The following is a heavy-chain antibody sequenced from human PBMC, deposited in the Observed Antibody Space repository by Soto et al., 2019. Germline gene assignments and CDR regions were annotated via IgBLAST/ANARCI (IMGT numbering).Heavy chain of an antibody. Sequence: QVQLQESGPGLVKPSETLSLTCTVSGGSIRGYYWGWIRQPPGKGLECIGYVYYTGSTNYNPSLMLRVTIPVDTTKNQFSLKLSSVTAADTAVYYCARRFDGYNYGYSMDVWGQGTSVTVSS. V-gene: IGHV4-59*08. D-gene: IGHD5-12*01. J-gene: IGHJ6*02. CDR2: VYYTGST. CDR3: ARRFDGYNYGYSMDV. CDR1: GGSIRGYY.